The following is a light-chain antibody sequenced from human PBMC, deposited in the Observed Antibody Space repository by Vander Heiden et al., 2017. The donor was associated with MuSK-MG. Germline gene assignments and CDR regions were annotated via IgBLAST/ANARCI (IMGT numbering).Light chain of an antibody. V-gene: IGKV1-39*01. J-gene: IGKJ2*01. Sequence: DIQMTQSPSSLSASVGDRVTITCRASQSISSYLNWYQQKPGKAPKLLIYAASSFQSGVPSRFSGSGSCTDFTLTIISLQPEDLATYYCQQRYSTPYTFGQGTKLEIK. CDR3: QQRYSTPYT. CDR2: AAS. CDR1: QSISSY.